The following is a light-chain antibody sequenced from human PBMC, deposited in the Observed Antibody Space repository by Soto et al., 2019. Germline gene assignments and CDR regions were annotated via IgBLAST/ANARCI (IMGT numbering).Light chain of an antibody. V-gene: IGLV1-40*01. CDR3: QSYDTSPSGYV. CDR1: SSNIGAGYD. J-gene: IGLJ1*01. Sequence: QPVLTQPPSVSGAPGQRVTISCTGSSSNIGAGYDVHWYQQLPGTAPKLLIYANENRPAGVPDRFSASKSGTSASLAITGLQAEDEADYYCQSYDTSPSGYVFGTGTKLTVL. CDR2: ANE.